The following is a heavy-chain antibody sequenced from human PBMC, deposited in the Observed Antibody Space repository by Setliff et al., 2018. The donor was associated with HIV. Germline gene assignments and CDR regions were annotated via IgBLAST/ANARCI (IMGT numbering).Heavy chain of an antibody. J-gene: IGHJ2*01. V-gene: IGHV4-39*07. CDR2: IYQSGRT. CDR3: ARSALYGDNFRIFWYFDV. D-gene: IGHD1-1*01. CDR1: GDSIGITNYY. Sequence: KTSETLSLTCIASGDSIGITNYYWGWIRQPPGRGLEWVGSIYQSGRTFYNPSLSGRVTVSIATSKNQFSLKLTSVTAADTAVYYCARSALYGDNFRIFWYFDVWGRGTLVTVSS.